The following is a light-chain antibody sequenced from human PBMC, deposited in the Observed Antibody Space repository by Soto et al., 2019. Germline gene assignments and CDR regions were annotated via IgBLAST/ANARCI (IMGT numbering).Light chain of an antibody. Sequence: ETVMTQSPATLSVSPGERATLSCRAGQSISNNLAWYQQNPGQAPRLLIYGATTRATGIPYRFSGSESGTEFTLTISSLQSEDFAVYYCQQYNNWPLTFGGGTKVEIK. CDR2: GAT. CDR3: QQYNNWPLT. V-gene: IGKV3-15*01. CDR1: QSISNN. J-gene: IGKJ4*01.